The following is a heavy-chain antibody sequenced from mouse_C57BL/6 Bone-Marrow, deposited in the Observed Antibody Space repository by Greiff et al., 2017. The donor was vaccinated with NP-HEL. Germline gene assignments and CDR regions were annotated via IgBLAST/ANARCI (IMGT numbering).Heavy chain of an antibody. CDR3: ARHRGTGYFDY. CDR2: ISNGGGST. Sequence: EVKVVESGGGLVQPGGSLKLSCAASGFTFSDYYMYWVRQTPEKRLEWVAYISNGGGSTYYPDTVKGRFTISRDNAKNTLYLQMSRLKSEDTAMYYCARHRGTGYFDYWGQGTTLTVSS. CDR1: GFTFSDYY. V-gene: IGHV5-12*01. D-gene: IGHD3-3*01. J-gene: IGHJ2*01.